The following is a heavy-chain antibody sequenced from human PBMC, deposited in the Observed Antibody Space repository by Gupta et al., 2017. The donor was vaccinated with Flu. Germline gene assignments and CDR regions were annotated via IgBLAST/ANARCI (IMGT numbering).Heavy chain of an antibody. J-gene: IGHJ4*02. D-gene: IGHD4-17*01. V-gene: IGHV1-69*18. CDR1: GGTFNDYV. CDR2: IIPLFGKA. CDR3: SSTTVENQRFFDE. Sequence: QVQLLQSGAEMKKPGSSVKVSCKASGGTFNDYVFGWVRQAPGQGLEWMGTIIPLFGKANDAQKFQDRVNITAEELTCNVDLELRRQQYEDTAVYYCSSTTVENQRFFDEWGQGTLVNVSS.